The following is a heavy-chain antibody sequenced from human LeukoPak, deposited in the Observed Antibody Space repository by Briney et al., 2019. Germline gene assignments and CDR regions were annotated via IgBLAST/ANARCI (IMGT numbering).Heavy chain of an antibody. Sequence: PSETLSLTCAVYGGSFSGYYWSWIRQPPGKGLEWIGEINHSGSTNYNPSVKSRVTISVDSSKNQFSLKLSSVTAADTAVYYCARGSPCGSVHWGQGTLVTVSS. V-gene: IGHV4-34*01. CDR3: ARGSPCGSVH. CDR2: INHSGST. CDR1: GGSFSGYY. D-gene: IGHD5-12*01. J-gene: IGHJ1*01.